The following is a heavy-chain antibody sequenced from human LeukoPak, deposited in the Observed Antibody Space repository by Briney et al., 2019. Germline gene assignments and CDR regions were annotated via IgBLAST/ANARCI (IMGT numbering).Heavy chain of an antibody. CDR1: GGSISSGSYY. CDR3: ARDIHQTKGYGSGSYFIDY. Sequence: PSETLSLTCTVSGGSISSGSYYWSWIRQPAGKGLEWIGRIYTSGSTNYNPSLKSRVTISVDTSKNQFSLKLSSVTAADTAVYYCARDIHQTKGYGSGSYFIDYWGQGTLVTVSS. V-gene: IGHV4-61*02. D-gene: IGHD3-10*01. CDR2: IYTSGST. J-gene: IGHJ4*02.